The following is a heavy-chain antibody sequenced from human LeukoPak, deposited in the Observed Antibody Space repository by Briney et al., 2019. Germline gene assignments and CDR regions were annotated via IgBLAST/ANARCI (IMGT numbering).Heavy chain of an antibody. CDR1: GFTFSSYA. V-gene: IGHV3-23*01. CDR2: ISGSGGST. CDR3: AKDVSNFIGASDA. Sequence: GGSLRLSCAASGFTFSSYAMSWVRQAPGKGLEWVSAISGSGGSTYYADSVKGRFTISRDNSRTTLYLQVHSLRVEDTAIYYCAKDVSNFIGASDAWGQGTMVTVSS. J-gene: IGHJ3*01. D-gene: IGHD2-8*01.